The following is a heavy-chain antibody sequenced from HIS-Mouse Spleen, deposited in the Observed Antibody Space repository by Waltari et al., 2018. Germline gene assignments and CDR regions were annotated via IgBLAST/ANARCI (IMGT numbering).Heavy chain of an antibody. V-gene: IGHV3-30*14. CDR3: AADGLRYGGDAFDI. D-gene: IGHD3-9*01. J-gene: IGHJ3*02. CDR1: GFTFSRYP. CDR2: ILYEGSNK. Sequence: QVQLVESRGGVVQPGRALSLYCAAPGFTFSRYPLHCVRYAPSTGREWESDILYEGSNKYCAASVKGRLTVSTAKTKNTLYRRVNSRRGEETAVFYCAADGLRYGGDAFDIWGQGTMVTVSS.